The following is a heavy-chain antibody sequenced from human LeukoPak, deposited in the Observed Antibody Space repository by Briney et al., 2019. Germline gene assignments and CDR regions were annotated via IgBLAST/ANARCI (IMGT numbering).Heavy chain of an antibody. Sequence: ASVKVSCKASGYTFTGYYMHWVRQAPGQGLERMGWINPNSGGTNYAQKFQGRVTMTRDTSISTAYTELSRLISDDTAVYYCARDQCCSSTSCYSWFDPWGQGTLVTVSS. J-gene: IGHJ5*02. D-gene: IGHD2-2*01. V-gene: IGHV1-2*02. CDR1: GYTFTGYY. CDR3: ARDQCCSSTSCYSWFDP. CDR2: INPNSGGT.